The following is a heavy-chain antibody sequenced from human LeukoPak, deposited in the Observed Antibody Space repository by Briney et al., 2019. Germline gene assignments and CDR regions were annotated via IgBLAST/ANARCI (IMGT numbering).Heavy chain of an antibody. V-gene: IGHV3-23*01. Sequence: GGSLRLSCVASGFTFSSSAMNWVRQTQGKGLEWVATISETGSRTYYAESVKGRFTISRDNSYNTLYLQMNSLRAEDTAVYYCAKTISVRTFDSWGQGTLVTVSS. D-gene: IGHD5-24*01. CDR3: AKTISVRTFDS. CDR1: GFTFSSSA. J-gene: IGHJ4*02. CDR2: ISETGSRT.